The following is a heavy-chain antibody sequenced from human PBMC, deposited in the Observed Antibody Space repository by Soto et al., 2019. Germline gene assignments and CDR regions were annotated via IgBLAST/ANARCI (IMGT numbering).Heavy chain of an antibody. CDR2: INHSGST. V-gene: IGHV4-34*01. CDR1: GGSFSGYY. J-gene: IGHJ5*02. Sequence: PSETLSLTCAVYGGSFSGYYWSWIRQPPGKGLEWIGEINHSGSTNYNPSLKSRVTISVDTSKNQFSLKLSSVTAADTAVYYCARASLWFGELLSSGWIDPWGQGTLVTVSS. CDR3: ARASLWFGELLSSGWIDP. D-gene: IGHD3-10*01.